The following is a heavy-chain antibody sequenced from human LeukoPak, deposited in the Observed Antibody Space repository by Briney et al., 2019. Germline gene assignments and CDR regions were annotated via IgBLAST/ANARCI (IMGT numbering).Heavy chain of an antibody. Sequence: GGSLRLSCAASGFTFSNYAMSWVRQAPGKGLEWVSSIRGSGSSTNSADSVKGRFTISRDNSKNTLSLQMNSLRAEDTAVYYCAKGPPQGPFDYWGEGTLVSVSS. V-gene: IGHV3-23*01. CDR1: GFTFSNYA. J-gene: IGHJ4*02. CDR3: AKGPPQGPFDY. CDR2: IRGSGSST.